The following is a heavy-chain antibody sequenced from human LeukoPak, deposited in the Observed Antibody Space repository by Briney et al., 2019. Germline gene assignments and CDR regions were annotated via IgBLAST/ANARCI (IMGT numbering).Heavy chain of an antibody. J-gene: IGHJ4*02. CDR3: ASSYMTTVVTGYFDY. V-gene: IGHV3-53*01. CDR1: GFTVSSNY. D-gene: IGHD4-23*01. Sequence: GGSLRLSCAASGFTVSSNYMSWVRQAPGKGLEWVSVIYSGGSTYYADSVKGRFTISRDNSKNTLYLQMNSLRAEDTAVYYCASSYMTTVVTGYFDYWGQGTLVTVSS. CDR2: IYSGGST.